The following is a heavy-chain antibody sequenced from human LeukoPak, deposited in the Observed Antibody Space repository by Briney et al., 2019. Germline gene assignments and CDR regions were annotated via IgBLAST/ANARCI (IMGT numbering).Heavy chain of an antibody. Sequence: GGSLRLSCAASGFTFGDYAMSWVRQAPGKGLERVGFIRTEAYDGATDYGASVKGRFTISRDDSKNIAYLQVNSLNTEDTAVYYCTRTFGYYYFYMDVWGKGTTVIVSS. CDR2: IRTEAYDGAT. D-gene: IGHD3-16*01. CDR3: TRTFGYYYFYMDV. V-gene: IGHV3-49*04. J-gene: IGHJ6*03. CDR1: GFTFGDYA.